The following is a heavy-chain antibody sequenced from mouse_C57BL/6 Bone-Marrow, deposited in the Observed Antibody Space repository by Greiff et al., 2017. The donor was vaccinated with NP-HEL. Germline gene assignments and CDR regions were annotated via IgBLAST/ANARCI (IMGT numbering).Heavy chain of an antibody. CDR2: IDPSDSYT. CDR3: AKYTWFDY. CDR1: GYTFTSYW. D-gene: IGHD5-1-1*01. V-gene: IGHV1-59*01. Sequence: QVQLQQPGAELVRPGTSVKLSCKASGYTFTSYWMHWVKQRPGQGLEWIGVIDPSDSYTNYNQKFKGKATLTVDTSSSTAYMQLSSLTSEDSAVCYCAKYTWFDYWGQGTLVTVSA. J-gene: IGHJ3*01.